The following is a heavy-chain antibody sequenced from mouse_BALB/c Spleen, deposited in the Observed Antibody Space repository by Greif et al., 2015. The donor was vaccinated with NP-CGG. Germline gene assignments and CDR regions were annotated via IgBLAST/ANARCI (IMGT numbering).Heavy chain of an antibody. Sequence: VMLVESGPGLVAPSQSLSTTCTVSGFSLTNYNVHWVRQPPGKGLEWLGLIWAGGSTNYNSALMSRLSISKDNSKSXVFLKMNSLQTDDTAMYYCARSNGNLYFFDYWGQGTTLTVSS. CDR3: ARSNGNLYFFDY. CDR2: IWAGGST. J-gene: IGHJ2*01. V-gene: IGHV2-9*02. D-gene: IGHD2-1*01. CDR1: GFSLTNYN.